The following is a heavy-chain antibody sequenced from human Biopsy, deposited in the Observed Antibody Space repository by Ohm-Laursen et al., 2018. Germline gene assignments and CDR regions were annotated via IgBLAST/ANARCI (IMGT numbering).Heavy chain of an antibody. CDR3: ASVVLGPTNDAFDL. J-gene: IGHJ3*01. D-gene: IGHD3-22*01. CDR2: IYPGGST. V-gene: IGHV4-4*07. CDR1: GGDINNYY. Sequence: SETLSLTCNVSGGDINNYYWSWIRQPAGKGLEWIGRIYPGGSTNYNPSLKSRVTMSVDTSKKQLSLRLMSVTAADTAMYYCASVVLGPTNDAFDLWGQGTMVVVSS.